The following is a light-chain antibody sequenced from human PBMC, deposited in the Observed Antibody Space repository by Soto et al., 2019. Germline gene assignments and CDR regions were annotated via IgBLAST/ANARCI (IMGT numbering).Light chain of an antibody. V-gene: IGKV1-39*01. J-gene: IGKJ5*01. CDR2: PPS. Sequence: DIQMTQSPSSLSASVGDRVTITCRASQSISTFLNCYQQKPGRAPKLLIYPPSTLQSGVPSRFSGSGSGTDFTLTISSLQPEDFATYFCQQSYSTPITFGQGTRLEIK. CDR1: QSISTF. CDR3: QQSYSTPIT.